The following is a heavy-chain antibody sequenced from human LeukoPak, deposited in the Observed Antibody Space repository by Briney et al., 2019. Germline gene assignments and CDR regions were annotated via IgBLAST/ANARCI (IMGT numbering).Heavy chain of an antibody. CDR1: GFTFSSYD. Sequence: PGGSLRLSCAASGFTFSSYDMHWVRQAPGKGLEWVAFIRCGGSNIYYADSVKGRFTISRDNAKNTLYLQMNSLRAEDTAVYYCTKDLDSSLFRLASDDWGQGTLATVSS. CDR3: TKDLDSSLFRLASDD. J-gene: IGHJ4*02. V-gene: IGHV3-30*02. D-gene: IGHD6-13*01. CDR2: IRCGGSNI.